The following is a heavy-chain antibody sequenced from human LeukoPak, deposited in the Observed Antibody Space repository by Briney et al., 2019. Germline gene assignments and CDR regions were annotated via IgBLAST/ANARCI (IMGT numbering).Heavy chain of an antibody. CDR1: GGSISSYY. CDR3: ASGSYDILTGYYFDY. CDR2: IYYSGST. Sequence: SETLSLTCTVSGGSISSYYWSWIRQLPGKGLEWIGYIYYSGSTNYNPSLKSRVTISVDTSKNQFSLKLSSVTAADTAVYYCASGSYDILTGYYFDYWGQGTLVTVSS. V-gene: IGHV4-59*01. D-gene: IGHD3-9*01. J-gene: IGHJ4*02.